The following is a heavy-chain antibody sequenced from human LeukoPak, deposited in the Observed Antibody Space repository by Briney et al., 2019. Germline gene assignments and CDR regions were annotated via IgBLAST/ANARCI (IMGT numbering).Heavy chain of an antibody. Sequence: GGSLRLSCAASGFTFSSYSMNSVRQAPGKGLEWVSSISSSSSYIYYADSVKGRFTISRDNAKNSLYLQMNSLRAEDTAVYYCALTVADDFDYRGQGTLVTVSS. CDR3: ALTVADDFDY. CDR1: GFTFSSYS. CDR2: ISSSSSYI. D-gene: IGHD6-19*01. J-gene: IGHJ4*02. V-gene: IGHV3-21*01.